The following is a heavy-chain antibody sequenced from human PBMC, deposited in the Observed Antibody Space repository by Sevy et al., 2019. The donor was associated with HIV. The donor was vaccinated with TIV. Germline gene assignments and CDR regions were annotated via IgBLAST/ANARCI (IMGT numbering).Heavy chain of an antibody. D-gene: IGHD2-21*02. V-gene: IGHV3-7*01. J-gene: IGHJ4*02. CDR2: IKQDGSET. CDR3: ARAYYKFCGGDCYLDY. CDR1: GFTFSMYW. Sequence: LSLTCAASGFTFSMYWMSWVRQAPGKGLEWVAKIKQDGSETYYVDSVKGRFTISRDNAKNSLYLQMKSLRADDTAVYYCARAYYKFCGGDCYLDYWGQGTLVTVSS.